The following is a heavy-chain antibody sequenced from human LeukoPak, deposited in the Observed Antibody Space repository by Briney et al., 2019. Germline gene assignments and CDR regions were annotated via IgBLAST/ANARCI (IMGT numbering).Heavy chain of an antibody. Sequence: PGGSLRLSCAASGFTFITYGMHWVRQAPGKGLEWVAFIRYDGNNKYYADSVKGRFTISRDNSKNMLYLEMKSLRPEDTAVYYCAKNGPDYIWGNYLDYWGQGTLVTVSS. CDR1: GFTFITYG. J-gene: IGHJ4*02. D-gene: IGHD3-16*01. CDR3: AKNGPDYIWGNYLDY. V-gene: IGHV3-30*02. CDR2: IRYDGNNK.